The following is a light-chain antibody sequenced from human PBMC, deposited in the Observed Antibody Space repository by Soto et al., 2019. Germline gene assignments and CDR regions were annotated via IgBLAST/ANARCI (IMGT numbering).Light chain of an antibody. CDR2: DVS. V-gene: IGLV2-11*01. CDR1: SSDVGAYNY. J-gene: IGLJ3*02. Sequence: QSALTQPRSVSGSPGQSVTMSCTGTSSDVGAYNYVSWYQQHPGKVPKLMIHDVSRRPSGVPDRFSGSKSGNTASLTISGLQADDEADYYCCSYAGSYTLVFGGGTKLTVL. CDR3: CSYAGSYTLV.